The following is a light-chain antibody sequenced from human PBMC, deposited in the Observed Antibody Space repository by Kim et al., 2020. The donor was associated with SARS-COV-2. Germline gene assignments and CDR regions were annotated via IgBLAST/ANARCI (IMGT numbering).Light chain of an antibody. CDR1: SNDGGSEG. V-gene: IGLV10-54*01. CDR3: SAWDSSLSAWG. CDR2: RNN. J-gene: IGLJ3*02. Sequence: RQTATLTCTRTSNDGGSEGAAWLQQQQGHPPKLLSSRNNNRPSGTSERFSASRKGDTASLTITGLQPEDEADYYSSAWDSSLSAWGFGGGTQLSV.